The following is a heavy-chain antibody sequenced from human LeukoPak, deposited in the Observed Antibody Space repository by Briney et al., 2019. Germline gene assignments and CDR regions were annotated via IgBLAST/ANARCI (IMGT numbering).Heavy chain of an antibody. V-gene: IGHV1-2*02. J-gene: IGHJ4*02. Sequence: EASVKVSCKASGYTLTGYYMHWVRPAPGQGLEWLGWINPNSGGTNYAQNFQGRVTMTRDTSISTAYMELSRLRSDDTAVYYCAVNYYDSSGYVDYWGQGTLVTVSS. CDR2: INPNSGGT. CDR1: GYTLTGYY. D-gene: IGHD3-22*01. CDR3: AVNYYDSSGYVDY.